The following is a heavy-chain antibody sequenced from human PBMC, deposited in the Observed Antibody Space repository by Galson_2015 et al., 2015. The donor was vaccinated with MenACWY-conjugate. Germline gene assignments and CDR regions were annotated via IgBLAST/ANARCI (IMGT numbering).Heavy chain of an antibody. CDR1: GFTFSSYE. D-gene: IGHD6-19*01. J-gene: IGHJ4*02. CDR3: ARETYRSGSSI. Sequence: SLRLSCAASGFTFSSYEMNWVRQAPGKGLEWVSYISSSGSTIYYADSVKGRFTISRDNAKNSLYLQMNSLRAEDTAVYYCARETYRSGSSIWGQGTLVTVSS. CDR2: ISSSGSTI. V-gene: IGHV3-48*03.